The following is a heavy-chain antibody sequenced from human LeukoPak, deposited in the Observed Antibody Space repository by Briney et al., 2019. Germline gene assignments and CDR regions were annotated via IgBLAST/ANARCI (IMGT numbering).Heavy chain of an antibody. CDR2: ISWNSGSI. V-gene: IGHV3-9*01. Sequence: PGGSLRLSCAASGFTFDDYAMHWVRQAPGKGLEWVSGISWNSGSIGYADSVKGRFTISRDNAKNTVSLQMNSLRPEDTGVYYCARAPSEIGGYYPEYFRHWGQGTLVTVSS. CDR3: ARAPSEIGGYYPEYFRH. CDR1: GFTFDDYA. J-gene: IGHJ1*01. D-gene: IGHD3-22*01.